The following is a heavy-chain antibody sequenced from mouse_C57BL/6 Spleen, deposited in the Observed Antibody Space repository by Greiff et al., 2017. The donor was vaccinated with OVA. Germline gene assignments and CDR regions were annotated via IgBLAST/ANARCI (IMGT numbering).Heavy chain of an antibody. CDR3: ARSRGYYGNLYAMDY. CDR1: GYAFSSYR. D-gene: IGHD2-1*01. Sequence: QVQLQQSGAELVKPGASVKISCKASGYAFSSYRMNWVKQRPGKGLEWIGQIYPGDGDTNYNGKFKGKATLTADKSSSTAYMQLSSLTSEDSAVYFCARSRGYYGNLYAMDYWGQGTSVTVSS. V-gene: IGHV1-80*01. CDR2: IYPGDGDT. J-gene: IGHJ4*01.